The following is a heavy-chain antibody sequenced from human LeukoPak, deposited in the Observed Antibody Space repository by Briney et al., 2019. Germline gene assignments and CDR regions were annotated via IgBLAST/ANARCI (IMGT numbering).Heavy chain of an antibody. V-gene: IGHV3-23*01. CDR1: GFTFSSYA. CDR2: ISGSGGTT. D-gene: IGHD3-3*01. J-gene: IGHJ4*02. CDR3: AKLLGRRSVSGYSFDY. Sequence: PGGSLRLSCAASGFTFSSYAMTWVRQAPGKGLEWVSVISGSGGTTYYADSVKGRFTISRDNSKNTLYLQMNSLRAEDTAVYYCAKLLGRRSVSGYSFDYWGQGTLVTVSS.